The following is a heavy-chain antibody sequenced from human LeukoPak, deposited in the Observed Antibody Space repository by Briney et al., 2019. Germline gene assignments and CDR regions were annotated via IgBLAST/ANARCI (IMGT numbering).Heavy chain of an antibody. D-gene: IGHD2-15*01. V-gene: IGHV2-5*01. J-gene: IGHJ5*02. CDR1: GFSLSTSGVG. CDR3: AHNGLYH. Sequence: SGPTLVNPTQTLTLTCTFSGFSLSTSGVGVAWIHQSPGQALEWLAVIYWNDDQRYSPSLKSRLTITKDTSKNQVVLTMTNMDPADTATYHCAHNGLYHWGQGTLVTVSS. CDR2: IYWNDDQ.